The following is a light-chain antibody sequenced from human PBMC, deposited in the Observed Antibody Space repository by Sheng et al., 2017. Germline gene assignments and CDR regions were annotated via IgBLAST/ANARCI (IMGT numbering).Light chain of an antibody. CDR3: QQYNTYST. V-gene: IGKV1-5*03. Sequence: DIQMTQSPSTLSASVGDRVTITCRASQSISFWLAWYQQKPGKAPKLLIYKASSLKSGVPSRFSGTGSGTEFTLTISSLQPDDFATYYCQQYNTYSTFGQGTKVE. J-gene: IGKJ1*01. CDR2: KAS. CDR1: QSISFW.